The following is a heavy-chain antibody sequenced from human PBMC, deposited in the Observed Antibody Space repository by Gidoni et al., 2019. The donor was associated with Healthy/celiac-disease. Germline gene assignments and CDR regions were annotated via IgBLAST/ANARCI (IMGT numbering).Heavy chain of an antibody. CDR1: GGSISSSDYY. J-gene: IGHJ4*02. D-gene: IGHD6-13*01. CDR3: ARDVRYSSSWSQFDY. V-gene: IGHV4-39*07. Sequence: QLQLQESGPGLVKPSETLSLPCTVSGGSISSSDYYWGWVRQPPGKGLEWIGTIYYRGDTYYNPSLKSRVTISVDMSRNQFSLWLTSVTAADTAMYYCARDVRYSSSWSQFDYWGQGILVTVSS. CDR2: IYYRGDT.